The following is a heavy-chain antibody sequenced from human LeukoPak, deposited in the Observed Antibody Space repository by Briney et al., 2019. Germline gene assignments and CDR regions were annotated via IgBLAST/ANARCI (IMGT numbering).Heavy chain of an antibody. D-gene: IGHD4-11*01. Sequence: GGSLRLSCAASGFTFRSYSMNWVGQAPGKGLEWASSISSSSSYIYYADSVKGRFTISRDNAKNSLYLQMNSLRAEDTAVYYCARRLQSAFPNMDVWGKGTTVTVSS. V-gene: IGHV3-21*01. CDR1: GFTFRSYS. J-gene: IGHJ6*03. CDR2: ISSSSSYI. CDR3: ARRLQSAFPNMDV.